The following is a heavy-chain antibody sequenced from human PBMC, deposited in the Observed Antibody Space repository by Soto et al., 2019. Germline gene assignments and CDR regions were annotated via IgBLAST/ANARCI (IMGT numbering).Heavy chain of an antibody. J-gene: IGHJ4*02. D-gene: IGHD3-9*01. Sequence: EVQLVESGGGLVQPGGSLRLSCAASGFTVSSNYMSWVRQAPGKGLEWGSVIYSGGSTYYADSVKSRFTISRDNSNNTRYLQMNSLRAEDTAVYYCASVGDDILTGFSWGQGTLVTVSS. CDR2: IYSGGST. CDR1: GFTVSSNY. CDR3: ASVGDDILTGFS. V-gene: IGHV3-66*01.